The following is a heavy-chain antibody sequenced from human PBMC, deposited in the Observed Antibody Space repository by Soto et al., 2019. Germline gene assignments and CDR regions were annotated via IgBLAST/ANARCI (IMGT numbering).Heavy chain of an antibody. Sequence: GASLKVSCKASGYIFSNYDINWVRQATGQGFEWLGSMNPKTGDTHYVQKLQGRLTMTRDTAISTAYVEPSSLRPDDTAVYYCARGPRTNFNPYYWGQGTLVTVSS. CDR3: ARGPRTNFNPYY. CDR2: MNPKTGDT. D-gene: IGHD2-8*01. J-gene: IGHJ4*02. CDR1: GYIFSNYD. V-gene: IGHV1-8*01.